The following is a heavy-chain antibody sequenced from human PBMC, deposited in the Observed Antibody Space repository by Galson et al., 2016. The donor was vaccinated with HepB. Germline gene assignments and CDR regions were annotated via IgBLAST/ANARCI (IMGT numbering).Heavy chain of an antibody. CDR1: GFTFSSYW. D-gene: IGHD3/OR15-3a*01. CDR2: INTDGSVI. V-gene: IGHV3-74*01. J-gene: IGHJ4*02. Sequence: SLRLSCAGSGFTFSSYWMHWVRQAPGKGPVWVSRINTDGSVIDYVDSVRGRFTISRDNAKNTLYLQMNSLRVEDTAVYYCTRSDWDRRFDDWGQGTLVTVPS. CDR3: TRSDWDRRFDD.